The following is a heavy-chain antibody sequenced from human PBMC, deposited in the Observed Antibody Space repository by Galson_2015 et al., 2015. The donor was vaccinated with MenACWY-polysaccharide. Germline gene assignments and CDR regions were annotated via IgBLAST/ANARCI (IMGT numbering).Heavy chain of an antibody. D-gene: IGHD6-13*01. V-gene: IGHV3-9*01. J-gene: IGHJ5*02. CDR3: AKDMARGYSRDNWFDP. CDR1: GLTFDDYA. Sequence: SLRLSCAASGLTFDDYAMHWVPQAPGKGREWVSGVSWDSGSIGYADSVKGRFTISRDNAKNSLYLQMNSLRAEDTALYYCAKDMARGYSRDNWFDPWGQGTLVTVSS. CDR2: VSWDSGSI.